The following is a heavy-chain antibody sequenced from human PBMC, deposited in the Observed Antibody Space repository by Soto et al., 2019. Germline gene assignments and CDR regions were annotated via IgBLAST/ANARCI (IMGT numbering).Heavy chain of an antibody. CDR3: ARVSYSSYPRYHYYGMDV. J-gene: IGHJ6*02. V-gene: IGHV4-31*03. CDR1: GGSISSGDYY. CDR2: IYNSGST. D-gene: IGHD6-6*01. Sequence: SETLSLTCTVPGGSISSGDYYWSWIRQHPGKGLEWIGHIYNSGSTYYNPSLKSRVTISVDTSKNQFSLKLNSVTAADTAVYYCARVSYSSYPRYHYYGMDVWGQGTKVTVSS.